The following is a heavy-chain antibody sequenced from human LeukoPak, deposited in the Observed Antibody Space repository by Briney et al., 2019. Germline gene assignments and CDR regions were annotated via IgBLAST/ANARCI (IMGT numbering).Heavy chain of an antibody. CDR3: ARDRRIRMDV. Sequence: SETLSLTCTVSGGSISSYYWSWIRQPPGKGLEWIGYIYYSGSTNYNPSLKSRVTISVDKSKNQFSLKLSSVTAADTAVYYCARDRRIRMDVWGKGTTVTVSS. V-gene: IGHV4-59*12. CDR1: GGSISSYY. CDR2: IYYSGST. J-gene: IGHJ6*03.